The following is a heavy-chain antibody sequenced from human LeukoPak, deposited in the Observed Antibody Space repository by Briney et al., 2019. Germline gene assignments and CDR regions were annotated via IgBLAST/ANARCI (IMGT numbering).Heavy chain of an antibody. V-gene: IGHV3-23*01. J-gene: IGHJ5*02. Sequence: PGGSLRLSCAASGFTFSSYAMSWVRQAPGKGLEWVPAISGSGGSTYYADSVKGRFTISRDNSKNTLYLQMNSLRAEDTAVYYCAKRPNHIVATGWFDPWGQGTLVTVSS. CDR2: ISGSGGST. CDR1: GFTFSSYA. CDR3: AKRPNHIVATGWFDP. D-gene: IGHD5-12*01.